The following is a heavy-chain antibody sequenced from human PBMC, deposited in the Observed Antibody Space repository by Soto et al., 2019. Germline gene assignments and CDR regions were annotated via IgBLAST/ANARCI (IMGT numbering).Heavy chain of an antibody. CDR3: ALGRGWLHDY. CDR2: IKQDGRER. Sequence: EVQLVESGGGLVQPGVSLRLSCAASGFSLSDYWMNWVRQAPGKGLEWVAIIKQDGRERYYVDSVERRFTNSRENAKNSLYLRRRRMRVEDTAMYYFALGRGWLHDYWCQGXLLTVSS. D-gene: IGHD6-19*01. CDR1: GFSLSDYW. V-gene: IGHV3-7*01. J-gene: IGHJ4*02.